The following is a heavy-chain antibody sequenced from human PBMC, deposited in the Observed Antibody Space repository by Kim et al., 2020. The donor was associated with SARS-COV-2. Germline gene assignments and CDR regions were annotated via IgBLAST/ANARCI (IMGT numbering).Heavy chain of an antibody. CDR3: ARGAYGSGSYVFDY. V-gene: IGHV3-13*01. D-gene: IGHD3-10*01. Sequence: GGSLRLSCAASGFTFSSYDMHWVRQATGKGLEWVSAIGTAGDTYYPGSVKGRFTISRENAKNSLYLQMNSLRAGDTAVYYCARGAYGSGSYVFDYWGQGTLVTVSS. CDR1: GFTFSSYD. CDR2: IGTAGDT. J-gene: IGHJ4*02.